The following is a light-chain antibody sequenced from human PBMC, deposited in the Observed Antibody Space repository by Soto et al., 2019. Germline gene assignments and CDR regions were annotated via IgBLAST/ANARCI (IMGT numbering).Light chain of an antibody. CDR1: QSVSSSY. Sequence: EIVLTQSPGTLSLSPGERATLSCRASQSVSSSYLAWYQQKPGQAPRLLIYGASSRATGIPDRFSGSGSGTGFTLTISRLEPEDFAVYYCQQYGSSPWTFGQGTKVGIK. V-gene: IGKV3-20*01. CDR2: GAS. J-gene: IGKJ1*01. CDR3: QQYGSSPWT.